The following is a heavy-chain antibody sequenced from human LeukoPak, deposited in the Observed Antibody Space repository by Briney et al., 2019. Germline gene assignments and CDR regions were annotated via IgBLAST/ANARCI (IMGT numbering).Heavy chain of an antibody. CDR2: VYSSGST. CDR1: GGSISSYY. J-gene: IGHJ4*02. Sequence: SETLSLACTVSGGSISSYYWSWIRQPPGKGLEWIGYVYSSGSTNYNPSLKSRVTISVDSSRNQFYLKLNSVTAADTAVYYCSRHGYSSGWSLYDYWGQGTLVTVSS. D-gene: IGHD6-19*01. V-gene: IGHV4-59*08. CDR3: SRHGYSSGWSLYDY.